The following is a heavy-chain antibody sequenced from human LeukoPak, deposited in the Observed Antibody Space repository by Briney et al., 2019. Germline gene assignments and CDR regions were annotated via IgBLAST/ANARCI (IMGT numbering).Heavy chain of an antibody. D-gene: IGHD3-16*01. Sequence: PSETLSLTCAVSGYSISSGYYWGWIRQPPGKGLEWIGSIYHSGSTYYNPSLKSRVTISVDTSKNQFSLKLSSVTAADTAVYYCAGGDYVWGSYRWGQGTLVTVSS. CDR3: AGGDYVWGSYR. CDR1: GYSISSGYY. J-gene: IGHJ4*02. V-gene: IGHV4-38-2*01. CDR2: IYHSGST.